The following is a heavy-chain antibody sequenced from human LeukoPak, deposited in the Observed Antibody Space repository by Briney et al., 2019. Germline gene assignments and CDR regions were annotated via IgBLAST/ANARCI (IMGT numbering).Heavy chain of an antibody. Sequence: GGSLRLSCAASGFTFSSYSMNWVRQAPGKGLEWVSYISSSSSTIYYADSVKGRFTISRDNAKNSLYLQMNSLRAEDTAVYYCVREATAMPTPRPFDYWGQGTLVTVSS. CDR1: GFTFSSYS. D-gene: IGHD2-2*01. V-gene: IGHV3-48*01. J-gene: IGHJ4*02. CDR2: ISSSSSTI. CDR3: VREATAMPTPRPFDY.